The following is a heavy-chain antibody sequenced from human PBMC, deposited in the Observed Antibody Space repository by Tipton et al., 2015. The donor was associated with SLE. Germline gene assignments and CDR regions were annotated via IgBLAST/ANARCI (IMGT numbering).Heavy chain of an antibody. Sequence: SLRLSCAASGFSFSNFYMSWIRQAPGKGLEWLSYISAGGSDIHYADSVKGRLTITRDNAQNLLYLQMNSLRAEDPAVYYCAGEIQYIGRFLYFNYWGQGTLVTVSS. CDR2: ISAGGSDI. CDR1: GFSFSNFY. CDR3: AGEIQYIGRFLYFNY. D-gene: IGHD1-26*01. V-gene: IGHV3-11*01. J-gene: IGHJ4*02.